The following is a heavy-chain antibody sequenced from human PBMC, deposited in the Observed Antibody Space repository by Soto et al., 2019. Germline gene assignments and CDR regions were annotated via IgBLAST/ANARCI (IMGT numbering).Heavy chain of an antibody. CDR2: ISSSSGSI. CDR1: GFTLSSYG. CDR3: AKNLGYDFWSGYSPGHGMDV. D-gene: IGHD3-3*01. J-gene: IGHJ6*02. Sequence: GGSLRLCCAASGFTLSSYGMNWVRQAPGEGLEWVSSISSSSGSIYYADSVKGRFTISRDNSKNTLYLQMNSLRAEDTAVYYCAKNLGYDFWSGYSPGHGMDVWGQGTTVTVSS. V-gene: IGHV3-23*01.